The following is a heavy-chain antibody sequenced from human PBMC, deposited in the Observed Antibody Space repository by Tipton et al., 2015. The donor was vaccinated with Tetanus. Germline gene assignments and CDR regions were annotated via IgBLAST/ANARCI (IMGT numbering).Heavy chain of an antibody. V-gene: IGHV4-59*01. CDR2: IYYSGST. CDR3: ARGGRAAAGGGVDY. D-gene: IGHD6-13*01. Sequence: TLSLTCTVSGGSISSYYWSWIRQPPGKGLEWIGYIYYSGSTNYNPSLKSRVTISVDTSKNQFSLKLSSVTAADTAVYYCARGGRAAAGGGVDYWGQGTLVTVSS. J-gene: IGHJ4*02. CDR1: GGSISSYY.